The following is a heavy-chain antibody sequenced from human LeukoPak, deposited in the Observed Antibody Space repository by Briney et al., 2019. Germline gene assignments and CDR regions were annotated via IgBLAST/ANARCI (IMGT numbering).Heavy chain of an antibody. J-gene: IGHJ4*02. V-gene: IGHV3-33*03. D-gene: IGHD5-24*01. CDR3: ATRDGYTAAEDY. CDR1: GFTLSSYG. Sequence: GGSLRLSCAASGFTLSSYGMQWVRQAPGKGVEGVAVIWYDGSNKYYADSVKGRFTISRDNSKNTLYLQMNSLRAEDTAVYYCATRDGYTAAEDYWGQGTLVTVSS. CDR2: IWYDGSNK.